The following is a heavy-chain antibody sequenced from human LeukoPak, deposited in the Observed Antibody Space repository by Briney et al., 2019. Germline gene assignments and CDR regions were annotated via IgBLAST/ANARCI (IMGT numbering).Heavy chain of an antibody. V-gene: IGHV3-9*01. J-gene: IGHJ6*03. CDR1: GFTFDDYA. D-gene: IGHD2-2*02. CDR2: ISWNSGSI. Sequence: PGGSLRLSCAASGFTFDDYAMHWVRQAPGKGLEWVSGISWNSGSIGYADSVKGRFTISRDNAKNSLYLQMNSLRAEDTALYYCAKGYCSSTSCYTYYYYYMDVWGKGTTVAVSS. CDR3: AKGYCSSTSCYTYYYYYMDV.